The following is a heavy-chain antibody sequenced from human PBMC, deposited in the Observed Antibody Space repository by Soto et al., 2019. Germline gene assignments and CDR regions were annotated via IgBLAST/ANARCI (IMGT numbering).Heavy chain of an antibody. D-gene: IGHD1-20*01. Sequence: SAPLSLTCAVYGGSFSGYYWSWIRQPPGKGLEWIGEINHSGSTNYNPSLKSRVTISVDTSKNQFSLKLSSVTAADTAVYYCARGDNWSYYYYGMDVWGQGTTVTVSS. CDR3: ARGDNWSYYYYGMDV. V-gene: IGHV4-34*01. CDR2: INHSGST. J-gene: IGHJ6*02. CDR1: GGSFSGYY.